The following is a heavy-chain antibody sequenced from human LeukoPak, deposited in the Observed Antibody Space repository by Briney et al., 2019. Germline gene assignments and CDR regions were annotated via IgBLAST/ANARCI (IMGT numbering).Heavy chain of an antibody. Sequence: ASVKVSCKAFGYTFTSNYMHWVRQASGQGLEWMGIINPSGGSTSYAQKFQGRVTMTRDMSTSTVYMELSSLRSEDTAVYYCARDMVRGVIGRAYYYYMDVWGKGTTVTVSS. D-gene: IGHD3-10*01. V-gene: IGHV1-46*01. CDR2: INPSGGST. J-gene: IGHJ6*03. CDR3: ARDMVRGVIGRAYYYYMDV. CDR1: GYTFTSNY.